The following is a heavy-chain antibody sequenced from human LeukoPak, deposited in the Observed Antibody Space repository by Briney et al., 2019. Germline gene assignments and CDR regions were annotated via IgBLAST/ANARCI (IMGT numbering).Heavy chain of an antibody. CDR2: IIPMFETA. CDR1: GGTFNSYA. CDR3: ARGIRYYDILTGHVKGHDNSYYYYMDV. D-gene: IGHD3-9*01. J-gene: IGHJ6*03. Sequence: ASVKVSCKASGGTFNSYAISWVRQAPGQGLEWMGGIIPMFETANYAQKFQGRVTITADEFTTTVYMELSSLRSEDTAVHYCARGIRYYDILTGHVKGHDNSYYYYMDVWGQGTAVTISS. V-gene: IGHV1-69*13.